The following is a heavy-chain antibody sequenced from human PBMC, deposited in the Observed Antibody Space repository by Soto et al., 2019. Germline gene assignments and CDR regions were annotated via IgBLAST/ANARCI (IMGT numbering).Heavy chain of an antibody. V-gene: IGHV3-23*01. J-gene: IGHJ4*02. CDR2: ISGSGSST. D-gene: IGHD7-27*01. Sequence: VQLLESGGGLVEPGGSRRLSCAASGFTFSSYTMSWVRQAPGKGLEWVSTISGSGSSTYSADSVKGRFTISRDNSKNTLYLQMNSRRVEDTAIYYCAKAWGIDYWGQGTLVTVSS. CDR1: GFTFSSYT. CDR3: AKAWGIDY.